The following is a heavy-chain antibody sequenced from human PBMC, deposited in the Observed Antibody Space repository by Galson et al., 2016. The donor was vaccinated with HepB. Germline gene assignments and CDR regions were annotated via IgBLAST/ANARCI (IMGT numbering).Heavy chain of an antibody. CDR1: GYTFTGYY. V-gene: IGHV1-2*02. J-gene: IGHJ3*02. CDR3: ARDRYSGSYYVGAFDI. D-gene: IGHD1-26*01. Sequence: SVKVSCKASGYTFTGYYMHWVRQAPGQGLEWMGWINPDSGVTSYAQKFQGRVTMNRDTSISTVYMELSRLKSDDTAIYYCARDRYSGSYYVGAFDIWGQGTMVTVS. CDR2: INPDSGVT.